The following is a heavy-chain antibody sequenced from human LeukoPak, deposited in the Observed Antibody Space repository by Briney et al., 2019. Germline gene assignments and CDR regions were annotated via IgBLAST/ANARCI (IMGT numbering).Heavy chain of an antibody. V-gene: IGHV4-4*07. J-gene: IGHJ4*02. CDR2: IYTSGST. D-gene: IGHD3-22*01. Sequence: PSETLSLTCTVSGGSISSYYWSWIRQPAGKGLEWIGRIYTSGSTNYNPSLKSRVTMSVDTSKNQFSLKLSSVTAADTAVYYCARDPGNYDSSGYQEYYFDYWGQGTLVTVSS. CDR1: GGSISSYY. CDR3: ARDPGNYDSSGYQEYYFDY.